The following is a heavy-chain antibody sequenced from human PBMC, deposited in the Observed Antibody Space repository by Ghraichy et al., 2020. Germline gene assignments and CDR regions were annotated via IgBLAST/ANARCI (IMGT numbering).Heavy chain of an antibody. V-gene: IGHV1-69*13. J-gene: IGHJ4*02. CDR3: ARDLKDGVLLWFGELLD. CDR2: IIPIFGTT. D-gene: IGHD3-10*01. CDR1: GGTFSSYT. Sequence: SVKVSCKASGGTFSSYTISWVRQAPGQGLEWMGAIIPIFGTTDYAQEFQDRVTITADESTNTVYMELRSLRSEDTAVYYCARDLKDGVLLWFGELLDWGQGTLVTVSS.